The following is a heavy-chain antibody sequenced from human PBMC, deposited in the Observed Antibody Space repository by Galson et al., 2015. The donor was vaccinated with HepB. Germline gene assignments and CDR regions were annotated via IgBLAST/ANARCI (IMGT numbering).Heavy chain of an antibody. Sequence: SLRLSCAASGFTFSSYSMNWVRQAPGKGLEWVSSISSSSSYIYYADSVKGRFTISRDNAKNSLYLQMNSLRAEDTAVYYCAREPGIAAAGYGMDVWGQGTTVTVSS. J-gene: IGHJ6*02. D-gene: IGHD6-13*01. CDR2: ISSSSSYI. CDR1: GFTFSSYS. V-gene: IGHV3-21*01. CDR3: AREPGIAAAGYGMDV.